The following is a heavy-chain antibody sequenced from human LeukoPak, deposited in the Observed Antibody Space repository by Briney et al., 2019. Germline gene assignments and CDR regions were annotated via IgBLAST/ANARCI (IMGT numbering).Heavy chain of an antibody. CDR1: SGSISSNY. CDR2: IYFSGST. V-gene: IGHV4-4*07. D-gene: IGHD1-26*01. J-gene: IGHJ4*02. Sequence: SETLSLTCTVSSGSISSNYWSWIRQPAGKGLEWLGRIYFSGSTNYNPSLKSRVTMSLDTSKNQFSLKMRSMTAADTAVYYCARDEGSGSYAWDYWGQGTLVTVSS. CDR3: ARDEGSGSYAWDY.